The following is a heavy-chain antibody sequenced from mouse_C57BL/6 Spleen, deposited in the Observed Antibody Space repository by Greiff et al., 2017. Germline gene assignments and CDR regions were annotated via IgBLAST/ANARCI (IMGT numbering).Heavy chain of an antibody. D-gene: IGHD2-5*01. Sequence: VKLQESGAELVRPGTSVKVSCKASGYAFTNYLLEWVKQRPGQGLEWIGVINPGSGGTNYNEKFKGKATLTADKSSSTAYMQLSSLTSEDSAVYFCARTYSNSPFDYWGQGTTLTVSS. CDR3: ARTYSNSPFDY. CDR2: INPGSGGT. V-gene: IGHV1-54*01. CDR1: GYAFTNYL. J-gene: IGHJ2*01.